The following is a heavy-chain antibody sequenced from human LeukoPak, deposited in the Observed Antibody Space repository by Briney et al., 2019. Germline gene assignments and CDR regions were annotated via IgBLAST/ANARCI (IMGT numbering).Heavy chain of an antibody. Sequence: GGSLRLSCAASGFIFSSYAMHWVRQAPGKGLEWVALISYDGSDQYYADSVKGRFTISRDNSKNTLYLQMNSLRVEDTAVYYCARSFSGSYPNFDYWGQGALVTVSS. CDR1: GFIFSSYA. J-gene: IGHJ4*02. CDR3: ARSFSGSYPNFDY. CDR2: ISYDGSDQ. V-gene: IGHV3-30*04. D-gene: IGHD1-26*01.